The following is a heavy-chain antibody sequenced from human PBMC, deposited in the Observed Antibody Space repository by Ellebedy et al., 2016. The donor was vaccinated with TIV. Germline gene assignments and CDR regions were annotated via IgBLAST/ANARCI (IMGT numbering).Heavy chain of an antibody. V-gene: IGHV4-39*07. CDR1: GGSISRSRYY. CDR2: IYYSGST. Sequence: GSLRLSCTVSGGSISRSRYYWGWIRQPPGTGLEWIGNIYYSGSTYYNPSLKSRVTISIDTSKNQFSLKMSSVTAADTAVFYCARVGYSGYDWPYWGQGTLVTVSS. CDR3: ARVGYSGYDWPY. D-gene: IGHD5-12*01. J-gene: IGHJ4*02.